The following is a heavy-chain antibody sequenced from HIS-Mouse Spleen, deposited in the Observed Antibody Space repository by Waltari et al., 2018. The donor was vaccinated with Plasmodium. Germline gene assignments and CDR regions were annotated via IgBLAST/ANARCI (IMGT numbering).Heavy chain of an antibody. J-gene: IGHJ1*01. V-gene: IGHV1-2*02. CDR1: GYTFTGYY. D-gene: IGHD6-13*01. CDR2: INPNSGGT. Sequence: QVQLVQSGAEVKKPGASVKVSCKASGYTFTGYYMHWVRQAPGQGLEWMGWINPNSGGTNYAQKFQGRVTMTRDTAISTAYMELSRLRSDDTAVYYWARVLGYKAAAGTFVEYFQHWGQGTLVTVSS. CDR3: ARVLGYKAAAGTFVEYFQH.